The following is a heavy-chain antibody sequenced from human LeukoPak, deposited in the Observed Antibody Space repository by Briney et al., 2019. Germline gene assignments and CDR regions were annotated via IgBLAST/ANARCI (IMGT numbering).Heavy chain of an antibody. J-gene: IGHJ4*02. D-gene: IGHD6-13*01. V-gene: IGHV3-11*01. CDR1: GFTFSDHY. Sequence: GGSLRLSCAASGFTFSDHYMIWLRQAPGKGLEAISYISHNGETKYYADSVKGRLSISRDNAKSSLYLQMNSLRVEDTAVYYCARDRHGYFDYGGQGTLVTVS. CDR3: ARDRHGYFDY. CDR2: ISHNGETK.